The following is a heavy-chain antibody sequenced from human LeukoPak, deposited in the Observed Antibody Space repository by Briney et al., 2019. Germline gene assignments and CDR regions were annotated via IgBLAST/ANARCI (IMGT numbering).Heavy chain of an antibody. CDR3: ASVVRSGRDLGGFDP. CDR2: IYTSGST. D-gene: IGHD1-26*01. V-gene: IGHV4-4*07. J-gene: IGHJ5*02. CDR1: GCSISSYY. Sequence: SEPLSLTCTVSGCSISSYYWSWLRQPAGKGLEWFGRIYTSGSTNYNPSLKRRVTISVDTSKNPFSLQLSTLTAADTAVYYCASVVRSGRDLGGFDPWGQGTLATVSS.